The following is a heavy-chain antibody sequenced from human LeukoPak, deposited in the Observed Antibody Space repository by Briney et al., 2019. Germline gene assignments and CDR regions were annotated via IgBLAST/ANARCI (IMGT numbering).Heavy chain of an antibody. D-gene: IGHD2/OR15-2a*01. V-gene: IGHV4-59*01. CDR2: IYYSGST. CDR3: ARKNDFDI. Sequence: SGTLSLTCTVSGGSISSDHWNWIRQPPGKGLEWIGCIYYSGSTYYNPSPKSRVTISVDMSKSQFSLRLTSVTAADTAVYYCARKNDFDIWGQGTLVTVSS. J-gene: IGHJ3*02. CDR1: GGSISSDH.